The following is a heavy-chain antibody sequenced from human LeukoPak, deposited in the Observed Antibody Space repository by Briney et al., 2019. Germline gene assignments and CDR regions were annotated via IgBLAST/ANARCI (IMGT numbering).Heavy chain of an antibody. J-gene: IGHJ3*02. V-gene: IGHV4-31*03. Sequence: TLSLTCTVCGGSISSGGYYWSWIRQHPGKGLEWIGYIYYSGSTYYNPSLKSRVTISVDTSKNQFSLKLSSVTAADTAVYCCARVLGGRDAFDIWGQGTMVTVSS. CDR3: ARVLGGRDAFDI. CDR2: IYYSGST. CDR1: GGSISSGGYY.